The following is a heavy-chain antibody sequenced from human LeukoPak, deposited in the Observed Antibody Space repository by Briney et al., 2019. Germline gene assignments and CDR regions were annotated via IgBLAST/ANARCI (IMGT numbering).Heavy chain of an antibody. CDR3: ARQYYYGSGSPN. CDR2: IYYSGNT. J-gene: IGHJ4*02. D-gene: IGHD3-10*01. Sequence: PSETLSLTCTVSGGSISRSSYYWGWIRQPPGKGLEWIGNIYYSGNTYYNPSLKSRVTISVDTSKNQFSLKLSSVTAADTAVYYCARQYYYGSGSPNWGQGTLVTVSS. V-gene: IGHV4-39*01. CDR1: GGSISRSSYY.